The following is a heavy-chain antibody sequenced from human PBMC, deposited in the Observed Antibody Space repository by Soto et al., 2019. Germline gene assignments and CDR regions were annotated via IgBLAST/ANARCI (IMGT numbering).Heavy chain of an antibody. CDR1: GFTFSGSS. CDR2: IKGKTDTYAT. CDR3: TKRIGAYAMDV. V-gene: IGHV3-73*01. Sequence: GGSLRLSCAASGFTFSGSSMHWVRQASGKGLEWVGRIKGKTDTYATAYAAPVRGRFTISRDDSKNTAYLQMNSLKTEDTAVYFCTKRIGAYAMDVWGQGTTVTVSS. J-gene: IGHJ6*02. D-gene: IGHD6-13*01.